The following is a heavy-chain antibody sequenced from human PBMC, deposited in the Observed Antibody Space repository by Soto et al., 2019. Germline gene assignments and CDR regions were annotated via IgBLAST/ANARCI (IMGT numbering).Heavy chain of an antibody. V-gene: IGHV3-23*01. Sequence: GGFLRLSCAASGFTFSSYAMSWVRQAPGKGLEWVSAISGSGGSTYYADSMKGRFTISRDNSKNTLYLQMNSLRAEDTAVYYCAKVQQLSAPYYYMDVWGKGTTVTVSS. CDR3: AKVQQLSAPYYYMDV. CDR1: GFTFSSYA. D-gene: IGHD6-13*01. J-gene: IGHJ6*03. CDR2: ISGSGGST.